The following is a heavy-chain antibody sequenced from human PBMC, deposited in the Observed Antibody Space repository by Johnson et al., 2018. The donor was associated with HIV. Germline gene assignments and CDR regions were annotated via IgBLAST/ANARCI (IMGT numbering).Heavy chain of an antibody. J-gene: IGHJ3*02. CDR1: GFTFRSYA. CDR2: LYSGGST. Sequence: VQLVESGGGVVPPGPSLRLSCAASGFTFRSYALSWVRQVPGQGLVWVSILYSGGSTYYADSVRGRVTISRDNSKNTLYLQMNNLRAEDTAVYYCAREAVPRGLQSAFGGAFDIWGQGTMVTVAS. D-gene: IGHD3-3*02. V-gene: IGHV3-66*01. CDR3: AREAVPRGLQSAFGGAFDI.